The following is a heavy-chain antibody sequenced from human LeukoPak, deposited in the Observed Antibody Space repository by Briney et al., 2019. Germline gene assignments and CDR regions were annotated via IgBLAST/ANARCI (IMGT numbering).Heavy chain of an antibody. CDR3: ARRYFDL. CDR2: ISSSTSTI. J-gene: IGHJ2*01. V-gene: IGHV3-48*04. CDR1: GFIFSTYS. Sequence: HPGGSLRLSCAASGFIFSTYSMNWVRQAPGKGLEWVSYISSSTSTINYADSVKGRFTISRDNAKNSLYLQMNSLRAEDTAVYYCARRYFDLWGRGTLVTVSS.